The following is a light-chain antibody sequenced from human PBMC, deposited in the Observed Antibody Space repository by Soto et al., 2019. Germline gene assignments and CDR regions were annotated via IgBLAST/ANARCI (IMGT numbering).Light chain of an antibody. CDR3: QQANSFPYT. J-gene: IGKJ2*01. CDR2: ATS. CDR1: QDINKW. Sequence: DIQMTQSPSSVSASVGDRVTITCRASQDINKWLAWYQQKPGTAPKLLMYATSSLQSGVPSRFNGSGTGMVFTLSIKSLQPEDFATYFCQQANSFPYTFGQGTKLEIK. V-gene: IGKV1D-12*01.